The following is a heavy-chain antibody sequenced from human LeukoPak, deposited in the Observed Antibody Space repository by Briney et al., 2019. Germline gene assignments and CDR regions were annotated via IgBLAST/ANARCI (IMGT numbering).Heavy chain of an antibody. V-gene: IGHV1-69*13. Sequence: SVKVSCKASGGTFSSYAISWVRQAPGQGLEWMGGIILIFGTANYAQKFQGRVTITADESTSTAYMELSSLRSEDTAVYYCARDSTPYDSSGYYYYWGQGTLVTVSS. D-gene: IGHD3-22*01. CDR3: ARDSTPYDSSGYYYY. CDR2: IILIFGTA. J-gene: IGHJ4*02. CDR1: GGTFSSYA.